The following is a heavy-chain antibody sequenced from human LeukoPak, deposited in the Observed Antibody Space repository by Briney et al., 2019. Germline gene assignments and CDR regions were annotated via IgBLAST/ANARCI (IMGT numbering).Heavy chain of an antibody. V-gene: IGHV3-53*01. CDR3: ARNPYGDFNSFDY. D-gene: IGHD4-17*01. CDR1: GFTVSSNY. CDR2: IYSGGST. Sequence: GGSLRLSCAASGFTVSSNYMSWVRQAPGRGLEWVSVIYSGGSTYYADSVKGRFTISRDNSKNTLYLQMNSLRAEDTAVYYCARNPYGDFNSFDYWGQGTLVTVSS. J-gene: IGHJ4*02.